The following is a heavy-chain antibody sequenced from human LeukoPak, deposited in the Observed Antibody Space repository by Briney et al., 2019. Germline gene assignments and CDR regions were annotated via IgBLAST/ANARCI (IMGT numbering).Heavy chain of an antibody. CDR1: GFTFSTYS. CDR2: ISSGGTYI. CDR3: ARDPDNWSFP. Sequence: GGSLRLSCAASGFTFSTYSMKWVRQAPGKGLEWVSSISSGGTYIYYADSVKGRFIISRDNARNSLYLQMNSLRADDTAVYYCARDPDNWSFPWGQGTLVTVSS. D-gene: IGHD1-20*01. V-gene: IGHV3-21*01. J-gene: IGHJ5*02.